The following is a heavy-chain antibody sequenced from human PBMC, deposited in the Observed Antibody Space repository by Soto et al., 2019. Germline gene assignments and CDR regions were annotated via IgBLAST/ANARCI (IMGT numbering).Heavy chain of an antibody. CDR1: GFSFSNHV. CDR3: ARDLTVFGVLNGDSPMDV. D-gene: IGHD3-3*01. V-gene: IGHV3-30*03. CDR2: ISYDGGNA. Sequence: PGGSLRLSCAGSGFSFSNHVMHWIRQAPGKWLEWVAVISYDGGNAYYAESVKGRFTVSRDNSKNTMYIEMSSVRGDDTAVYYCARDLTVFGVLNGDSPMDVWGXGTTVNVSS. J-gene: IGHJ6*02.